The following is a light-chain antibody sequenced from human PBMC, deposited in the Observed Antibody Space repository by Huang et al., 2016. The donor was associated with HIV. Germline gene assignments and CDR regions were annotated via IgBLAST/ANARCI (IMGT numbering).Light chain of an antibody. CDR2: AAS. V-gene: IGKV3-15*01. CDR3: QQYYNWPPRYT. Sequence: EIVMTQSPATLSVSPGERATLSCRASQSVDSNLAWYQLKPDEAPRLAIYAASTRATGIPPRFSGSGSGTEFTLTITSLQSEDFAVYCCQQYYNWPPRYTFGQGTKLEIK. J-gene: IGKJ2*01. CDR1: QSVDSN.